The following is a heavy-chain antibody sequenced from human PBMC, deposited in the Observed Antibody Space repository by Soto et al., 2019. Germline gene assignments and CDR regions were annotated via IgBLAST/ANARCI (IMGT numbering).Heavy chain of an antibody. CDR2: TYYSGST. Sequence: QLQLQESGPGLVKPSETLSLTCTVSGGSISRSSYYWGWIRQPPGKGLEWIGSTYYSGSTYYNPSLQGRVTVSVDTSKNQFSLKLSSVSAADTAVYYCARHDYGGFGLWGQGTLVTVSS. J-gene: IGHJ4*02. V-gene: IGHV4-39*01. CDR1: GGSISRSSYY. CDR3: ARHDYGGFGL. D-gene: IGHD4-17*01.